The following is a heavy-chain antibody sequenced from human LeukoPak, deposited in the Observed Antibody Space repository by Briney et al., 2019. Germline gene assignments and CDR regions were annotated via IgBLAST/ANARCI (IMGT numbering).Heavy chain of an antibody. CDR2: ISYDGSNK. CDR3: ARDLQSASGYSSSWYSQYNWFDP. J-gene: IGHJ5*02. D-gene: IGHD6-13*01. V-gene: IGHV3-30*19. Sequence: GGSLRLSCAASGFTFSTYGMHWVRQAPGKGLEWAAVISYDGSNKYYADSVKGRFTISRDNSKNTLYLQMNSLRAEDTAVYYCARDLQSASGYSSSWYSQYNWFDPWGQGTLVTVSS. CDR1: GFTFSTYG.